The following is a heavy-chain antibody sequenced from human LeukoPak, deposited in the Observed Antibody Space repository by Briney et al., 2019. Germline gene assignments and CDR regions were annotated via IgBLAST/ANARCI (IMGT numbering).Heavy chain of an antibody. V-gene: IGHV1-69*13. CDR2: IIPIFGTA. J-gene: IGHJ6*02. CDR3: ARDVDGGNSWYYYGMDV. CDR1: GGTFSSYA. Sequence: SVKVSCKASGGTFSSYAISWVRQAPGQGLEWMGGIIPIFGTANYAQKFQGRVTITADESTSTAYMELSSLRSEDTAVYYCARDVDGGNSWYYYGMDVWGQGTTVTVSS. D-gene: IGHD4-23*01.